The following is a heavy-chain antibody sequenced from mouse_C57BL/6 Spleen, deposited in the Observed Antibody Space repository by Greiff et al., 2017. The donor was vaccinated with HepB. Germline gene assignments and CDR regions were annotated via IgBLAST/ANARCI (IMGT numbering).Heavy chain of an antibody. J-gene: IGHJ1*03. CDR2: IDPNSGGT. V-gene: IGHV1-72*01. D-gene: IGHD1-1*01. CDR1: GYTFTSYW. CDR3: ARYYGSSFYWYFDV. Sequence: QVQLQQPGAELVKPGASVKLSCKASGYTFTSYWMHWVKQRPGRGLEWIGRIDPNSGGTKYNEKFKSKATLTVDTPSSTAYMQLSSLTSEDAAVYYCARYYGSSFYWYFDVWGTGTTVTVSS.